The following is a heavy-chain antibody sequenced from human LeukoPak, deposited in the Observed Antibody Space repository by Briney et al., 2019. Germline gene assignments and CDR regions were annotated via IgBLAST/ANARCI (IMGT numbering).Heavy chain of an antibody. D-gene: IGHD3-22*01. CDR1: GYTFTGYY. CDR2: INPNSGGT. V-gene: IGHV1-2*02. J-gene: IGHJ6*03. Sequence: ASVKVSCKASGYTFTGYYMHWVRQAPGQGLEWMGWINPNSGGTNYAQKFQGRVTMTRDTSISTAYMELSRLRSDDTAVYYCAGVRGYDSSGYHPMDVWGKGTTVTVSS. CDR3: AGVRGYDSSGYHPMDV.